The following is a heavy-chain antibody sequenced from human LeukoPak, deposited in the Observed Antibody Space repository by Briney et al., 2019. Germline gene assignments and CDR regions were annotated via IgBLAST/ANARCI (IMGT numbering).Heavy chain of an antibody. J-gene: IGHJ6*02. Sequence: PGGSLRLSCVASGFTFSSYWMHWVRQDPRKGLVWVSRINGDGRNINYADSVRGRFTISRDNAKNTLYLQMNSLRAEDTAVYYCAKDSYGVIYYYGMDVWGQGTTVTVSS. CDR1: GFTFSSYW. V-gene: IGHV3-74*01. CDR2: INGDGRNI. D-gene: IGHD4-17*01. CDR3: AKDSYGVIYYYGMDV.